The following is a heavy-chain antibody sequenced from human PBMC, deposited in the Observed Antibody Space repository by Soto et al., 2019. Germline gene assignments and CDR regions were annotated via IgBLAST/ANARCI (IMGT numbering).Heavy chain of an antibody. J-gene: IGHJ6*02. D-gene: IGHD3-16*01. Sequence: EVQLLESGGGLVQPGGSLRLSCAASGFTFSSYAMSWVRQAPGKGLEWVSAISGSGGSTYYADSVKGRFTISRDNAKDPLYLQMTSLRAEEPAVYYCARSPFGGISYYYYYGMDVWGQGTTVTVSS. V-gene: IGHV3-23*01. CDR2: ISGSGGST. CDR3: ARSPFGGISYYYYYGMDV. CDR1: GFTFSSYA.